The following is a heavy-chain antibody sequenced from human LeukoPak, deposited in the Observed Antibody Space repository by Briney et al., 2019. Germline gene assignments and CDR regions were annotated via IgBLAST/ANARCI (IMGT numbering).Heavy chain of an antibody. D-gene: IGHD4-11*01. CDR3: ATSRGFNDYSNYGTTGRFDP. Sequence: GGSLRLSCAASGFTFSTYDIHWVRQAPGKGLEWVSSIGTAGDTYYAGSVKGRFTVSRENAKSSLYLQMNSLRVGDTAVYYCATSRGFNDYSNYGTTGRFDPWGQGTLVTVSS. CDR1: GFTFSTYD. V-gene: IGHV3-13*01. J-gene: IGHJ5*02. CDR2: IGTAGDT.